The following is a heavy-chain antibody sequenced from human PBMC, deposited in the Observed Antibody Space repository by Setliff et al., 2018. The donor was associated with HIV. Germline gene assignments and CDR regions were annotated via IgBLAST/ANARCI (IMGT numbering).Heavy chain of an antibody. V-gene: IGHV4-34*01. J-gene: IGHJ4*02. Sequence: SETLSLTCAVYGGSFSDYYWTWIRQSPGKGLEWIGEINHRGSTNYNPSLKSRVTVSVDTSKNQFSLKLGSVTAADTAVYYCARESPSSSWFYFDFWGQGTLVTVTS. D-gene: IGHD6-13*01. CDR1: GGSFSDYY. CDR3: ARESPSSSWFYFDF. CDR2: INHRGST.